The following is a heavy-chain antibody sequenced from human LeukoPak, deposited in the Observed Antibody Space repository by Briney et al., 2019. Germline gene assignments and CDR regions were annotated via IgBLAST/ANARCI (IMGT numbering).Heavy chain of an antibody. CDR2: IYPGDSRT. V-gene: IGHV5-51*01. J-gene: IGHJ5*02. CDR3: ACREFYSPWPGP. CDR1: GYSFTSYW. D-gene: IGHD5-18*01. Sequence: GESLKISCKGSGYSFTSYWLGWVRQTPGKGLEWMGVIYPGDSRTRYNPSFEGQVTISADKSINTAYLQWSSLKASDTAMYYCACREFYSPWPGPWGQGTLVTVSP.